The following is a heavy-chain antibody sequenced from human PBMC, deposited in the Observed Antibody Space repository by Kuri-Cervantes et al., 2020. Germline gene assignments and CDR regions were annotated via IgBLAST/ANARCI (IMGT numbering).Heavy chain of an antibody. D-gene: IGHD3-22*01. CDR3: ARGRRAHYYYDSSGYYPGEDY. J-gene: IGHJ4*02. V-gene: IGHV1-18*01. CDR2: ISAYSGNT. CDR1: GYTFTSYG. Sequence: ASVKVSCKASGYTFTSYGISWVRQAPGQGLEWMGWISAYSGNTNYAQKLQGRVTMTTDTSTSTAYMELRSLRSDDTAVYYCARGRRAHYYYDSSGYYPGEDYWGQGTLVTVSS.